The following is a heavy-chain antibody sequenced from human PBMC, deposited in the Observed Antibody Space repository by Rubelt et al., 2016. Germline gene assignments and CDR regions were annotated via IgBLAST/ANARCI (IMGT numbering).Heavy chain of an antibody. CDR1: GGSFSGYY. J-gene: IGHJ4*02. V-gene: IGHV4-34*01. Sequence: QVQLQQWGAGLLKPSETLSLTCAVYGGSFSGYYWSWIRQPPGKGLEWIGEINHSGSTNYNPSLKSRVTISVDTSKNQFSLKLSSVTAADTAVYYCARESLQYYYDSSGYYGYWGQGTLVTVSS. CDR2: INHSGST. CDR3: ARESLQYYYDSSGYYGY. D-gene: IGHD3-22*01.